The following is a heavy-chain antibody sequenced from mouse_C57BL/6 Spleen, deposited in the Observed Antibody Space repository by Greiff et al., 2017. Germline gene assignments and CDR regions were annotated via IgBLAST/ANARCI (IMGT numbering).Heavy chain of an antibody. CDR1: GYSFTDYN. CDR3: ARSDYYGSSPYFDY. D-gene: IGHD1-1*01. V-gene: IGHV1-39*01. J-gene: IGHJ2*01. Sequence: VQLQQSGPELVKPGASVKISCKASGYSFTDYNMNWVKQSSGKSLEWIGVINPNYGTTSYNQKFKGKATLTVDQSSSTAYLQLNSLTSEDSAVYYCARSDYYGSSPYFDYWGQGTTLTVAS. CDR2: INPNYGTT.